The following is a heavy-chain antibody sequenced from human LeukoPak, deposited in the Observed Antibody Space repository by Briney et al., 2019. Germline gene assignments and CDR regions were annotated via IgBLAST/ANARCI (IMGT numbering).Heavy chain of an antibody. CDR2: LYYSGNT. V-gene: IGHV4-39*01. Sequence: SETLSLTCTVSGVSISSSSFYWGWIRQPPGKGLEWIVSLYYSGNTYYNPSLKSRVTISVDTSKSQFSLKLSSVTATDTAVYYCARYYYGSGSYIWFDHWGQGTLVTVSS. CDR3: ARYYYGSGSYIWFDH. J-gene: IGHJ5*02. D-gene: IGHD3-10*01. CDR1: GVSISSSSFY.